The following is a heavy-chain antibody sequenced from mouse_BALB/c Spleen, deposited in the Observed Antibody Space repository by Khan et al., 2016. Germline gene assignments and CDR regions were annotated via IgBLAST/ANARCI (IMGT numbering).Heavy chain of an antibody. J-gene: IGHJ3*01. V-gene: IGHV1-80*01. CDR1: GFAFSSYW. D-gene: IGHD2-14*01. CDR2: IYPGDGDT. Sequence: QVQLQQSGAELVRPGSSVKISCKASGFAFSSYWMNWVKQRPGKGLEWIGQIYPGDGDTNYNGKFKGKAPLPADKSSRTAYMQLSSLTSEDSAVYFCARGTPFANWGQGTLVTVSA. CDR3: ARGTPFAN.